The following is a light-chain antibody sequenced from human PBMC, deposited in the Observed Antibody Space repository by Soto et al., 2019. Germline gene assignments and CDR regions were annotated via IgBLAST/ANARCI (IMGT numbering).Light chain of an antibody. CDR2: AAS. V-gene: IGKV1-39*01. J-gene: IGKJ1*01. CDR1: QSIVTY. CDR3: QQSYSTPPWT. Sequence: DIQMTQSPSSVSASVGDRVTITCRASQSIVTYLNWYLQKPGKAPKLLIYAASNLQSGVPSRFSGSGSGTDFTLTIRSLQPEDFATYFCQQSYSTPPWTFGQGTKVDIK.